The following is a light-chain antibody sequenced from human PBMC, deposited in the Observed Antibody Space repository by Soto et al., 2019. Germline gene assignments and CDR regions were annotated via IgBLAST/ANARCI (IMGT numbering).Light chain of an antibody. CDR3: QQYNNWPPWT. Sequence: EIVMTQSPATLSVSPGERATLSCRASQSVGSNLAWYQQKPGQAPRLLIYDASTRATGIPARFSGSGSGTEFTFTISSLQSEDFAVYYCQQYNNWPPWTFGQGTKVEIK. V-gene: IGKV3-15*01. CDR1: QSVGSN. J-gene: IGKJ1*01. CDR2: DAS.